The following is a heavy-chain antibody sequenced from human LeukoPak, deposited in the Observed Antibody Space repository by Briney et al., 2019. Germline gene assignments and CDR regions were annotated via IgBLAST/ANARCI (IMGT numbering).Heavy chain of an antibody. J-gene: IGHJ4*02. Sequence: SQTLSLTCAVSGGSISSGGYSWSWIRQPPGKGLEWIGYIYRSGSTYYNPSLKSRVTISVDRSKNQFSLKLSSVTAADTAVYYCASGYYYGSGSYKPILSYYFDYWGQGTLVTVSS. D-gene: IGHD3-10*01. V-gene: IGHV4-30-2*01. CDR3: ASGYYYGSGSYKPILSYYFDY. CDR1: GGSISSGGYS. CDR2: IYRSGST.